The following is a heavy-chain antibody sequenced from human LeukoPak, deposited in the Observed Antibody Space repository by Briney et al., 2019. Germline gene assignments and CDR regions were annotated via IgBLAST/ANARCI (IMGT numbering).Heavy chain of an antibody. CDR1: GFTVSSNY. V-gene: IGHV3-53*01. D-gene: IGHD3-22*01. CDR3: AKDRSSGYYIDY. CDR2: IYSGGST. J-gene: IGHJ4*02. Sequence: GESLRLSCAASGFTVSSNYMSWVRQAPGKGLEWVSVIYSGGSTYYADSVKGRFTISRDNSKNTLYLQMNSLRAEDTAVYYCAKDRSSGYYIDYWGQGTLVTVSS.